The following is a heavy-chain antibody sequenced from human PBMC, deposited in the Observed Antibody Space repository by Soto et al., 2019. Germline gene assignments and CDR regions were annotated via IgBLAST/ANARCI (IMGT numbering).Heavy chain of an antibody. CDR1: GFTFSSYS. CDR2: ISTSSSTI. V-gene: IGHV3-48*01. Sequence: EVQLVESGGGLVQPGGSLRLSCAASGFTFSSYSMNWVRQAPGKGLKWVSYISTSSSTIYYADSVKGRFTISRDNAKNPMYRQMNSLRAEDTAVYYCARDLWGVGVPGPWGQGTLVTVSS. CDR3: ARDLWGVGVPGP. J-gene: IGHJ5*02. D-gene: IGHD3-16*01.